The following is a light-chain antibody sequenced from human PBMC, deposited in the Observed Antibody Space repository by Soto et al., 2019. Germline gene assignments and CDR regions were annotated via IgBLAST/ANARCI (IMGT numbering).Light chain of an antibody. Sequence: EIVLTQSPAALSLSPGQRATLSCRASESVSSALAWYQQKPGQAPRLLIYDTSNRAPGIPARFSGSGSGTDFTLTISSLEPEDFAVYYCQHRCKFTFGPGTKVDIK. CDR3: QHRCKFT. CDR1: ESVSSA. CDR2: DTS. J-gene: IGKJ3*01. V-gene: IGKV3-11*01.